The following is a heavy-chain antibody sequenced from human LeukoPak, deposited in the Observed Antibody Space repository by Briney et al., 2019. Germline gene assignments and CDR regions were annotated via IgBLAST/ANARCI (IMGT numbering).Heavy chain of an antibody. V-gene: IGHV3-7*03. CDR3: TGIDAA. Sequence: GGSLRLSCAASGFTFSSYWMHWVRQAPGKGLEWVATINLGGSNKYYVDSVMGRFTISRDDARNSLHLQMNSLRVEDTAVYYCTGIDAAWGQGTLVTVSS. D-gene: IGHD3-9*01. J-gene: IGHJ5*02. CDR1: GFTFSSYW. CDR2: INLGGSNK.